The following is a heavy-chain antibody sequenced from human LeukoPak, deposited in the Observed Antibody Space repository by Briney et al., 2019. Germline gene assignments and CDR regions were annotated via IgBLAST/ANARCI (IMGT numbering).Heavy chain of an antibody. J-gene: IGHJ4*02. Sequence: GRSLRLSCAASEFTFSNYAIHWVRQAPGKGLEWVAAISYDGSNKYYADSVKGRFTISRVKSKSTLYLQMNSLRPEDTAVYYCARSTGGSYPTFDYWGQGTLVTVSS. CDR3: ARSTGGSYPTFDY. V-gene: IGHV3-30-3*01. CDR2: ISYDGSNK. CDR1: EFTFSNYA. D-gene: IGHD1-26*01.